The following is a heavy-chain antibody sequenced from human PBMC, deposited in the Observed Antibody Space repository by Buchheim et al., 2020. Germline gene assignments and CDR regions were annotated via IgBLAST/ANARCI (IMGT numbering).Heavy chain of an antibody. J-gene: IGHJ5*01. CDR1: GDSISSSRYY. Sequence: QVQLQESGPGLVKPSQTLSLTCTVSGDSISSSRYYWTWIRQPAGKGLEWIGRIYMIGSTKYNLFLQRRVTISLDTKKNQFSLNLRSGTAADTAVYYCARLPTGSAWFDSWGQGAL. CDR3: ARLPTGSAWFDS. CDR2: IYMIGST. V-gene: IGHV4-61*02.